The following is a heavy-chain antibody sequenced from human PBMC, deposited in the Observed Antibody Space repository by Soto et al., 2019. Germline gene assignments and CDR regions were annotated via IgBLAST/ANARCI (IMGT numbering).Heavy chain of an antibody. CDR2: TYYRSKWYN. CDR1: GDSVSSNSAA. Sequence: SQTLSLTCAISGDSVSSNSAAWNWIRQSPSRGLEWLGRTYYRSKWYNDYAVSVKSRITINPDTSKNQFSLQLNSVTPEDTAVYYCARDRPSHIVATIDAFDIWGQGTMVTVSS. V-gene: IGHV6-1*01. D-gene: IGHD5-12*01. CDR3: ARDRPSHIVATIDAFDI. J-gene: IGHJ3*02.